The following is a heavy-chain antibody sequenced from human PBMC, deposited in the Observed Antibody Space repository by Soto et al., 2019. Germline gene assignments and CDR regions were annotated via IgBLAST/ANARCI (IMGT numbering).Heavy chain of an antibody. V-gene: IGHV1-69*06. D-gene: IGHD3-16*01. J-gene: IGHJ6*02. CDR3: ARDRIQLRLGKYSFNGMDV. CDR2: IVPRFGSP. Sequence: QVQLVQSGAEMRKPGSSLRVSCKASGGTFSDFAFSCVRQAPGQALEWMGGIVPRFGSPNYAQKFGGRVTITADTSTSTVYMEVSSLRFDDTAVYFCARDRIQLRLGKYSFNGMDVWGQGTKITVSS. CDR1: GGTFSDFA.